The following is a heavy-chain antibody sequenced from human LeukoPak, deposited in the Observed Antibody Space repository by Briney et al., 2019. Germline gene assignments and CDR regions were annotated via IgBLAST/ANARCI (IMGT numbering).Heavy chain of an antibody. Sequence: SQTLSLTCTVSGGSISSGGYYWSWIRHHPGKGLEWIGYIYYSGSTNYNPSLKSRVTISVDTSKNQFSLKLSSVTAADTAVYYCARGGYDFGYFDYWGQGTLVTVSS. CDR3: ARGGYDFGYFDY. V-gene: IGHV4-31*03. CDR1: GGSISSGGYY. CDR2: IYYSGST. J-gene: IGHJ4*02. D-gene: IGHD5-12*01.